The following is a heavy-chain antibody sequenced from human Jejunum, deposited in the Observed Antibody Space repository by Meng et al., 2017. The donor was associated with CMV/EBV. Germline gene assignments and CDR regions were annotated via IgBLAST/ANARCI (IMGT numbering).Heavy chain of an antibody. CDR2: VLYNADP. D-gene: IGHD1-14*01. Sequence: CPLSGRSVINSNYFSSWIPQPPGRVLEWIANVLYNADPYYSPSLKTRATISIDTSNNQFSLTLASVTAADGALYYCARRRNPGPFEFWGQGTLVTVSS. CDR3: ARRRNPGPFEF. CDR1: GRSVINSNYF. J-gene: IGHJ4*02. V-gene: IGHV4-39*01.